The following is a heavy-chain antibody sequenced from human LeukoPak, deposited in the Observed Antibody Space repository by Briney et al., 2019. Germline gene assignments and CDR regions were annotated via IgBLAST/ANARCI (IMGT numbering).Heavy chain of an antibody. J-gene: IGHJ4*02. CDR3: AKVGYSSGWSAFDY. CDR2: ISYDGSNK. V-gene: IGHV3-30*18. D-gene: IGHD6-19*01. Sequence: PGGSLKLSCAASGFTFSSCGMHRVRQAPGKGLEWVAVISYDGSNKYYADSVKGRFTISRDNSKNTLYLQMNSLRAEDTAVYYCAKVGYSSGWSAFDYWGQGTLVTVSS. CDR1: GFTFSSCG.